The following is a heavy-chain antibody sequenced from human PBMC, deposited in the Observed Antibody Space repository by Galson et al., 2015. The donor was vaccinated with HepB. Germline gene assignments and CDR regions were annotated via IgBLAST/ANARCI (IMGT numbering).Heavy chain of an antibody. V-gene: IGHV5-51*01. CDR2: IYPDDSDT. CDR1: GYSFTSYW. Sequence: QSGAEVKKPGESLKISCKGSGYSFTSYWIGWVRQMPGKGLEWMGIIYPDDSDTRYSSSFQGQVTISADKSISTAYLQWSSLKASDTAMYYCARHATYYDFWSGHNWFDPWGQGTLVTVSS. J-gene: IGHJ5*02. CDR3: ARHATYYDFWSGHNWFDP. D-gene: IGHD3-3*01.